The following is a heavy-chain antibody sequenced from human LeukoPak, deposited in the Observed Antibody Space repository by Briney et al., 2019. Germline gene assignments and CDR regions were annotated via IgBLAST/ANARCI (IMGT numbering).Heavy chain of an antibody. CDR1: GGSISSCY. J-gene: IGHJ6*03. Sequence: PSETLSLTCTVSGGSISSCYWSWIRQPPGKGLEWIGYIYCSGSTNYNPSLKSRVTISVDTSKNQFSLKLSSVTAADTAVYYCARDRIAARPPYYYYMDVWGKGTTVTVSS. V-gene: IGHV4-59*01. D-gene: IGHD6-6*01. CDR3: ARDRIAARPPYYYYMDV. CDR2: IYCSGST.